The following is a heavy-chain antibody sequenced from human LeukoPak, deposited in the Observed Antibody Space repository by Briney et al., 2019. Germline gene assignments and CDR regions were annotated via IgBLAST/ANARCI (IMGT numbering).Heavy chain of an antibody. CDR3: ARIRSTGSQSFDY. Sequence: SGPTLVNPAQTLTLTCTFSGFSLSTIGMCVTWIRQPPGKALEWLARIDWDDDKYYNTSLKTRLTISKDTSKNQVVLTMTNMDPVDTATYYCARIRSTGSQSFDYWGQGTLVTVSS. CDR2: IDWDDDK. V-gene: IGHV2-70*11. J-gene: IGHJ4*02. CDR1: GFSLSTIGMC. D-gene: IGHD1-26*01.